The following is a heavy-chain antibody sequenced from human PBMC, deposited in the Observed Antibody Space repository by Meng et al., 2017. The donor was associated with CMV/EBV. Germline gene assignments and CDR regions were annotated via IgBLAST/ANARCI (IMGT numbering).Heavy chain of an antibody. V-gene: IGHV4-31*02. D-gene: IGHD4-17*01. CDR3: ARGRDYGDYNWFDP. CDR1: GGTISGGGYT. CDR2: IYYRRST. Sequence: YGGTISGGGYTGSCHRQQKGKTLKWIGNIYYRRSTYYNASLKSRLSISMDTSNIQFSLRLASVSATDTAVYSCARGRDYGDYNWFDPWGQGTLVTVSS. J-gene: IGHJ5*02.